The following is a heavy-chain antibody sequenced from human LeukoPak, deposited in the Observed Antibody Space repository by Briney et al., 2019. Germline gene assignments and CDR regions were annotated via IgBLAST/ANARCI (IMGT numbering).Heavy chain of an antibody. D-gene: IGHD3-10*01. CDR1: AGSIRSSCYY. CDR2: SYDSGST. J-gene: IGHJ5*02. CDR3: ARHYGP. V-gene: IGHV4-39*01. Sequence: TVSLTCTASAGSIRSSCYYWGWIRQPPGRGLEVSGSSYDSGSTYYNPSLKRLVTISVDPSKNQFSLKLNPVTAADTAVYYCARHYGPWGQGTLVTVSS.